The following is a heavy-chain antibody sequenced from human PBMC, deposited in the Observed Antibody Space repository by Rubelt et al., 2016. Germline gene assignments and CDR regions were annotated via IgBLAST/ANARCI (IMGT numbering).Heavy chain of an antibody. CDR3: ARDCGSTSCYYYFDY. CDR2: ISSSSSTI. V-gene: IGHV3-48*04. J-gene: IGHJ4*02. Sequence: VRQAPGKGLEWVSYISSSSSTIYYADSVKGRFTISRDNAKNSLYLQMNSLRAEDTAVYYCARDCGSTSCYYYFDYWGQGTLVTVSS. D-gene: IGHD2-2*01.